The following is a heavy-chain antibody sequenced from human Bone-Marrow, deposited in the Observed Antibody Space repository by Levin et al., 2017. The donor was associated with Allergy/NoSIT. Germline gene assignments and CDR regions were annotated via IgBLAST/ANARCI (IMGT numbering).Heavy chain of an antibody. CDR3: ARPKIQWLEKPNYYYYYMDV. Sequence: SQTLSLTCTVSGGSISSSSYYWGWIRQPPGKGLEWIGSIYYSGSTYYNPSLKSRVTISVDTSKNQFSLKLSSVTAADTAVYYCARPKIQWLEKPNYYYYYMDVWGKGTTVTVSS. J-gene: IGHJ6*03. CDR2: IYYSGST. CDR1: GGSISSSSYY. V-gene: IGHV4-39*01. D-gene: IGHD6-19*01.